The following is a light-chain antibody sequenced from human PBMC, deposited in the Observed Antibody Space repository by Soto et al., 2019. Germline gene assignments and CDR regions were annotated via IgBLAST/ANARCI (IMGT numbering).Light chain of an antibody. V-gene: IGKV3-11*01. J-gene: IGKJ1*01. CDR2: HAL. Sequence: EVVLTQSPATLSLSPGQRATLFCRASQTVYRFLAWYHQRPGQAPSLLIYHALYRATGIPDRFSGSGSGTDYTLTISSLEPEDFGVYYCQHRGDWPLTFGQGTRLEVK. CDR1: QTVYRF. CDR3: QHRGDWPLT.